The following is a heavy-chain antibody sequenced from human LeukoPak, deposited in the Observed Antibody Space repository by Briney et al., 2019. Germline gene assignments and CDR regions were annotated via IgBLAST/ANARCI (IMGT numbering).Heavy chain of an antibody. CDR1: GFTFSSYA. D-gene: IGHD1-26*01. CDR3: AKDISGSWTDKSFDS. J-gene: IGHJ4*02. Sequence: GGSLRLSCAASGFTFSSYAITWVRQAPGEGLEWVSSISAGGGSTYYADSVKGRFTISRDNSKNTLYLHMSSLRAEDTAVYYCAKDISGSWTDKSFDSWGQGTLVTVSS. CDR2: ISAGGGST. V-gene: IGHV3-23*01.